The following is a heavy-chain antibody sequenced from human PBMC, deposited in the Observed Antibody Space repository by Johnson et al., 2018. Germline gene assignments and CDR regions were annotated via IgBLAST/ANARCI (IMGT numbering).Heavy chain of an antibody. V-gene: IGHV3-9*01. Sequence: VQLVESGGGLVQPGRSLRLSCAASGFTFDDYAMHWVRQAPGKGLEWVSGISWNSDNIAYADSVKGRFTISRDNAKNSLYLQMSSLRTEDTALYYCAKEDHGGAFDIWGQGTMVTVSS. J-gene: IGHJ3*02. D-gene: IGHD4/OR15-4a*01. CDR1: GFTFDDYA. CDR3: AKEDHGGAFDI. CDR2: ISWNSDNI.